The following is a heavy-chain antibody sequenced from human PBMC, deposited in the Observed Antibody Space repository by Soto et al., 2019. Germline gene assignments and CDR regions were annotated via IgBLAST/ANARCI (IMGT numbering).Heavy chain of an antibody. CDR3: ARQMIGATISIYYYVIDV. CDR2: IYYSGST. CDR1: GGSISSGGYY. J-gene: IGHJ6*02. V-gene: IGHV4-31*03. D-gene: IGHD5-12*01. Sequence: TLSLTCTVSGGSISSGGYYWSWIRQHPGKGLEWIGYIYYSGSTYYNPSLKSRVTISVDTSKNQFSLKLSSVTAADTAVYYCARQMIGATISIYYYVIDVWGQGTTDTVSS.